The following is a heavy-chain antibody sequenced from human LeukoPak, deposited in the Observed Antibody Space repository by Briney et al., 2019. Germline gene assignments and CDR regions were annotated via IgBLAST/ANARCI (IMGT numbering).Heavy chain of an antibody. J-gene: IGHJ4*02. CDR1: GGSVTSTNW. V-gene: IGHV4-4*02. Sequence: SETLSLICAVSGGSVTSTNWWTWVRQPPGKGLEWIGEVHLDGRTNYNPSLTGRLTLSVDLYENHISLKLTSVTAADTAVYYCAREGGFYRPLDYLGQGTLVTVSS. D-gene: IGHD3-3*01. CDR2: VHLDGRT. CDR3: AREGGFYRPLDY.